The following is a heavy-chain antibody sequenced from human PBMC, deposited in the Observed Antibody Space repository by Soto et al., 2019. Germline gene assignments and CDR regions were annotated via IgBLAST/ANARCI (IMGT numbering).Heavy chain of an antibody. CDR2: ISYDGSNK. CDR3: ARVYGWDQLLDRYYYGMDV. J-gene: IGHJ6*02. D-gene: IGHD2-2*01. CDR1: GFTFSSYA. V-gene: IGHV3-30-3*01. Sequence: QVQLVESGGGVVQPGRSLRLSCAASGFTFSSYAMHWVRQAPGKGLEWVAVISYDGSNKYYADSVKGRFTISRDNSKNTLYLQMNSLRAEDTAVYYCARVYGWDQLLDRYYYGMDVWGQGTTVTVSS.